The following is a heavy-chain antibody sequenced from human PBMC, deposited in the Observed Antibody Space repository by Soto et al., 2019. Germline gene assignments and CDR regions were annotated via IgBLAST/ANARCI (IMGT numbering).Heavy chain of an antibody. CDR3: AREPTGTTTVDYYGMDV. CDR1: GFTFSSYG. D-gene: IGHD1-7*01. J-gene: IGHJ6*02. CDR2: IWYDGSNK. V-gene: IGHV3-33*01. Sequence: GGSLRLSCAASGFTFSSYGMHWVRQAPGKGLEWVAVIWYDGSNKYYADSVKGRFTISRDNSKNTLYLQMNSLRAEDTAVYYCAREPTGTTTVDYYGMDVWGQGTTVTVSS.